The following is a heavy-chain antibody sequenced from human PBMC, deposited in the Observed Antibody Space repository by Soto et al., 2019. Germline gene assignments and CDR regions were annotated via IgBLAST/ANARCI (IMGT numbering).Heavy chain of an antibody. V-gene: IGHV2-5*02. CDR3: ARPYSSGWYGSFDI. D-gene: IGHD6-19*01. Sequence: QITLKESGPTLVKPTQTLTLTCTFSGFPLTTSGVGVGWIRQPPGKALEWLALIYWDDDKRYSPSLKSRLTITKDTSKNQVVLTMTNMDPVDTATYYCARPYSSGWYGSFDIWGQGTMVTVSS. CDR2: IYWDDDK. J-gene: IGHJ3*02. CDR1: GFPLTTSGVG.